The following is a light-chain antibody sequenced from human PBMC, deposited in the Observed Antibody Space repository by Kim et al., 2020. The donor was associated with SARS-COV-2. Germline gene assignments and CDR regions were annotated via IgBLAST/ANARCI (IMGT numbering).Light chain of an antibody. J-gene: IGLJ3*02. CDR3: QTWDTSVV. Sequence: SYELTQPPSVSVSPGQTATIACSGDNLGHKFASWYQQKPGQSPVVVLYRDTRRSSGIPERFSGSKSGNTATLTIRGTQAMEEADYYCQTWDTSVVFGVGT. CDR1: NLGHKF. V-gene: IGLV3-1*01. CDR2: RDT.